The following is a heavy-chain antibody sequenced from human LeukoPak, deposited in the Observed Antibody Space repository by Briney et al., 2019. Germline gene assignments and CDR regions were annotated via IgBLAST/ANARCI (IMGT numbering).Heavy chain of an antibody. CDR3: ARAPEYGLYYFDY. V-gene: IGHV3-48*01. CDR1: GFPFSRYS. J-gene: IGHJ4*02. D-gene: IGHD1-14*01. Sequence: GGSLRLSCAASGFPFSRYSMNWVRQAPGKGLEWVSYIGSGGTTIYYADSVKGRFTISRDNAKNSLYLQMNGLRAEDTAVYYCARAPEYGLYYFDYWGQGTLVTVSS. CDR2: IGSGGTTI.